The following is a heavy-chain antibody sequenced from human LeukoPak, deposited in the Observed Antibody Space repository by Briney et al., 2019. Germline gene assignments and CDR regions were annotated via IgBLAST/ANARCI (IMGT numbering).Heavy chain of an antibody. CDR3: AKAPLFGVVIPHWFDP. CDR2: ISGSGGST. V-gene: IGHV3-23*01. D-gene: IGHD3-3*01. CDR1: GFTFSSYA. Sequence: GGSLRLSCAASGFTFSSYAMSWVRQAPGKGLEWVSAISGSGGSTYYADSVRGRFTISRDNSKNTLYLQMNSLRAEDTAVYYCAKAPLFGVVIPHWFDPWGQGTLVTVSS. J-gene: IGHJ5*02.